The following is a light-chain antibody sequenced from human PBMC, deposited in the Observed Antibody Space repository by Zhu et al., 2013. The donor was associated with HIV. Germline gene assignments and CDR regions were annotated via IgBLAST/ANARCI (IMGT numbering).Light chain of an antibody. Sequence: EIVMTQSPATLSVSPGERATLSCRASQSVARYLAWYQQKPGQAPRLLIYDASNRATGIPARFGGSGSGTDFTLTISSLEPEDFALYYCQQRSNWPLTFGGGTKVEIK. V-gene: IGKV3-11*01. CDR3: QQRSNWPLT. J-gene: IGKJ4*01. CDR2: DAS. CDR1: QSVARY.